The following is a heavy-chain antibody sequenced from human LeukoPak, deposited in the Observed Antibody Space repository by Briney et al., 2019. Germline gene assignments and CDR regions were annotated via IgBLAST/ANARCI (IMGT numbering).Heavy chain of an antibody. V-gene: IGHV3-30*02. J-gene: IGHJ4*02. Sequence: GGSLRLSCAASGFTFSSYGMHWVRQVPGKGLEWVAFMRYDGNNIYYADSVKGRFTISRDNSKNTLYLQMNSLRADDTAVYYCATDSSPDFWGQGTLVTVSS. CDR1: GFTFSSYG. CDR3: ATDSSPDF. CDR2: MRYDGNNI. D-gene: IGHD3-22*01.